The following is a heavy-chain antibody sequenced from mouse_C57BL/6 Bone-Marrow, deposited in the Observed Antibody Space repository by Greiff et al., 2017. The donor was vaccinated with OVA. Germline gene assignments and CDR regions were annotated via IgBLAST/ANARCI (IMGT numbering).Heavy chain of an antibody. CDR1: GYTFTSYW. D-gene: IGHD2-4*01. J-gene: IGHJ3*01. CDR2: IYPGSGST. Sequence: QVQLKQPGAELVKPGASVKMSCKASGYTFTSYWITWVKQRPGQGLEWIGDIYPGSGSTNYNEKFKSKATLTVDTSSSTAYMQLSSLTSEDSAVYYCARKGNDSAWFAYWGQGTLVTVSA. CDR3: ARKGNDSAWFAY. V-gene: IGHV1-55*01.